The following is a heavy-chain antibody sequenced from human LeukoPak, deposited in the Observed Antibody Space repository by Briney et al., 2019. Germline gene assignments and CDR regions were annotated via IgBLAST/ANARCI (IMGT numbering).Heavy chain of an antibody. J-gene: IGHJ5*02. CDR3: TRHQEGYHLFPIAAAELDP. Sequence: EGSLRLSCAASGFTFSGSAMHWVRQASGKGLEWVGRIRSKANSYATAYAASVKGRFTISRDDSKNTAYLQMNSLKTEDTAVYYCTRHQEGYHLFPIAAAELDPWGQGTLVTVSS. CDR2: IRSKANSYAT. V-gene: IGHV3-73*01. CDR1: GFTFSGSA. D-gene: IGHD6-13*01.